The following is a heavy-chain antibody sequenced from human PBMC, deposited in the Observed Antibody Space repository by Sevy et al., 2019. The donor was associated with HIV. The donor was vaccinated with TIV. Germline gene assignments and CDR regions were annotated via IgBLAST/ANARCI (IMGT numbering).Heavy chain of an antibody. CDR3: AMGRAGYPGYTTPSLSWFDP. D-gene: IGHD5-12*01. Sequence: ASVKVSCKVFGHTLSGLAIHWVRQAPGKGLEWMGGFDPEDDETYYAQIFQGRVAMTEDTSTDTAYMEMKSLTSEDTAVYFCAMGRAGYPGYTTPSLSWFDPWGQGVLVTVSS. V-gene: IGHV1-24*01. CDR1: GHTLSGLA. J-gene: IGHJ5*02. CDR2: FDPEDDET.